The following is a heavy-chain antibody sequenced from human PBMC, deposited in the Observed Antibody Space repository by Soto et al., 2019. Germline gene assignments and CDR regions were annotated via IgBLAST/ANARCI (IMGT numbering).Heavy chain of an antibody. CDR2: ISAYNGNT. CDR1: GYTFTSYG. Sequence: QVPLVQSGAEVKKPGASVKVSCKASGYTFTSYGISWVRQAPGQGLEWMGWISAYNGNTNYAQKLQGRVTMTTDTSTSTADMELRSLRSDDTAVYYCARVGDYIWGSYRYVSGFRGAFDIWGQGTMVTVSS. J-gene: IGHJ3*02. V-gene: IGHV1-18*01. D-gene: IGHD3-16*02. CDR3: ARVGDYIWGSYRYVSGFRGAFDI.